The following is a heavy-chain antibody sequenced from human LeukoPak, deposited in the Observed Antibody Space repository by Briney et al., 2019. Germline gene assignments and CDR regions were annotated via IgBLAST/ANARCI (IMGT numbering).Heavy chain of an antibody. Sequence: VSVKVSCKASGYTFTSYGISWVRQAPGQGLEWMGWISAYNGNTNYAQKLQGRVTMTTDTSTSTAYMELRSLRSDDTAVYYCARVPMVRGVIIGSYYMDVWGKGTTVTVSS. CDR3: ARVPMVRGVIIGSYYMDV. CDR2: ISAYNGNT. D-gene: IGHD3-10*01. V-gene: IGHV1-18*01. J-gene: IGHJ6*03. CDR1: GYTFTSYG.